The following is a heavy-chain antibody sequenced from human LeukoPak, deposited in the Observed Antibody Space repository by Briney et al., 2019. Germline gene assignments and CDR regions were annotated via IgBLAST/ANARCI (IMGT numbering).Heavy chain of an antibody. CDR2: IYSSGHT. V-gene: IGHV4-4*07. CDR1: GGSISSYF. J-gene: IGHJ5*02. Sequence: KPSETLSLTCTVSGGSISSYFWNWIRQPAGKGLEWIGRIYSSGHTDYDPSFKSRVTMSVDTSKNQVSLNLTSVTAADTAVYYCARVGPHAHNWSDPWGQGTLVTVAS. CDR3: ARVGPHAHNWSDP.